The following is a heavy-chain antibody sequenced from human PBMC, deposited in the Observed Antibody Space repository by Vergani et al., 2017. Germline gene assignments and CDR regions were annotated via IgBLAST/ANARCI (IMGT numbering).Heavy chain of an antibody. CDR3: AREYSSGWPYYFDY. CDR2: IKQDGSEK. CDR1: GFTFSSYA. D-gene: IGHD6-19*01. V-gene: IGHV3-7*03. Sequence: EVQLLESGGGLVQPGGSLRLSCAASGFTFSSYAMSWVRQAPGKGLEWVANIKQDGSEKYYVDSVKGRFTISRDNAKNSLYLQMNSLRAEDTAVYYCAREYSSGWPYYFDYWGQGTLVTVSS. J-gene: IGHJ4*02.